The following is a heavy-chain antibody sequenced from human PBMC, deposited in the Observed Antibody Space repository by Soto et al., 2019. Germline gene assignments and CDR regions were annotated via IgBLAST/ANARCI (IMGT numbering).Heavy chain of an antibody. CDR3: ASRDPGNRVDY. Sequence: SETLSLTCAVSGGSFTSNNWWTWVRQPPGQGLEWIGEIYRTGSTNYNPSLKSRVNISLDKSENQFSLKVTPLTAADTAVYYCASRDPGNRVDYWGQGTLVTVSS. J-gene: IGHJ4*02. CDR2: IYRTGST. V-gene: IGHV4-4*02. CDR1: GGSFTSNNW. D-gene: IGHD3-16*02.